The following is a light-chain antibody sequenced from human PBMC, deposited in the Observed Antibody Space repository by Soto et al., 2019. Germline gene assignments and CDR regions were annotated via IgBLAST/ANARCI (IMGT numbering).Light chain of an antibody. Sequence: QSVLTQPPSASGSRGQSVTISCTGTSSDVGGYNYVSWYQQRPGKAPKLMICEVSKRPSGVPDRFSGSKSGNTASLTVSGLQAEDEADYYCSSYAGSNNFVVFGGGTKLTVL. V-gene: IGLV2-8*01. CDR2: EVS. CDR3: SSYAGSNNFVV. J-gene: IGLJ2*01. CDR1: SSDVGGYNY.